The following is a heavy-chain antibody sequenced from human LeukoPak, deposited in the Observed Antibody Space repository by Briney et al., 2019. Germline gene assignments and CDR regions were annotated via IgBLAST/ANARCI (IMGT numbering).Heavy chain of an antibody. Sequence: GESLKISCKGSGYTFTNHWISWVRQMPGKGLEWMGKIDPSDSYTNYSPSFQGHVTISADKSISTAYLQWSSLKASDTTMYYCARAPDSDSGYDYFDYWGQGTLVTVSS. CDR3: ARAPDSDSGYDYFDY. CDR2: IDPSDSYT. D-gene: IGHD5-12*01. J-gene: IGHJ4*02. CDR1: GYTFTNHW. V-gene: IGHV5-10-1*01.